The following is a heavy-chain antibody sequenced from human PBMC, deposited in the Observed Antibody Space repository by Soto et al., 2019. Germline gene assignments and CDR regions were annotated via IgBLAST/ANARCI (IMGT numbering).Heavy chain of an antibody. CDR3: ARGRYGDY. Sequence: QVHLVQSGAEVKKPGASVKVSCKASGYTFTSYGITWVRQAPGQGLEWMGWISDHNGNTDYAQKLQGRVIVTRDTSTSTAYMELRSLRSDDTAVYYCARGRYGDYWGQGALVTVSS. D-gene: IGHD1-1*01. V-gene: IGHV1-18*01. CDR1: GYTFTSYG. J-gene: IGHJ4*02. CDR2: ISDHNGNT.